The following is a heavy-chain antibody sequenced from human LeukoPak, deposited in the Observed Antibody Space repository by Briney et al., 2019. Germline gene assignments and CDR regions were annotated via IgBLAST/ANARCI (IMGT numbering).Heavy chain of an antibody. D-gene: IGHD1-26*01. CDR2: IEQQGNAK. V-gene: IGHV3-7*01. CDR3: SRWSFAFDI. J-gene: IGHJ3*02. Sequence: PGGSLRLSCAASTFTLGDYYMGWVCQAPGKGLGWVAYIEQQGNAKSYIDSVEVRFTISRDNAKSSQYLQMDSLRIEDTAVYYCSRWSFAFDIWGQGTMVTVSS. CDR1: TFTLGDYY.